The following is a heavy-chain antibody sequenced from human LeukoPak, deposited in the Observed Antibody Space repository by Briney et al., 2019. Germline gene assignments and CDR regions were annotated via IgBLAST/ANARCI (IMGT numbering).Heavy chain of an antibody. Sequence: PGGSLRLSCAASGFTFSRYAMSWVRQAPGKGLEWVSSISGDRSTTYYADSVKGRFAISRDNSKNTLYLQMNSLRAEDTAVYYCAEHQLVGPYYFDYWGQGTLVTVSS. V-gene: IGHV3-23*01. D-gene: IGHD6-13*01. J-gene: IGHJ4*02. CDR3: AEHQLVGPYYFDY. CDR2: ISGDRSTT. CDR1: GFTFSRYA.